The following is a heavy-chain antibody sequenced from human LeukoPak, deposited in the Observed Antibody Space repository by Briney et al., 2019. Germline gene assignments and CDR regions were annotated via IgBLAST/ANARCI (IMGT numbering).Heavy chain of an antibody. CDR2: IKPSGGIT. V-gene: IGHV1-46*01. D-gene: IGHD3-22*01. J-gene: IGHJ6*03. Sequence: GASVRVSCKASGYTFTSYYIHWGRQAPGQGLEWRGIIKPSGGITGYAQKFQGRVTMTRDTSTSTVYMELSSLRSEDTAVYYCARVGLDYYDSSGYYPSGYYYYMDVWGKGTTVTVSS. CDR3: ARVGLDYYDSSGYYPSGYYYYMDV. CDR1: GYTFTSYY.